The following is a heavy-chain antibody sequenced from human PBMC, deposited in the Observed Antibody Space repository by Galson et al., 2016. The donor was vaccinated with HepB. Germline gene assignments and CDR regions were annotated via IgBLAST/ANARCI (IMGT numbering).Heavy chain of an antibody. Sequence: SLRLSCAASGFDFSDYYMSWIRKAPGKGLEWVSYISSSAKTILYADSVEGRFTISRDNAKKSVSLQMNSLRVEDTAMYYCARWHFDNWGQGTLITVSS. CDR1: GFDFSDYY. CDR3: ARWHFDN. V-gene: IGHV3-11*01. CDR2: ISSSAKTI. J-gene: IGHJ4*02.